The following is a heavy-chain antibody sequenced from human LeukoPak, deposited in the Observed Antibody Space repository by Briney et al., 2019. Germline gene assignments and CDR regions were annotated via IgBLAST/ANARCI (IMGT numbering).Heavy chain of an antibody. V-gene: IGHV1-2*02. CDR3: ARDPALLRYFDWLPIKDYYYYGMDV. J-gene: IGHJ6*02. D-gene: IGHD3-9*01. CDR2: ISPNSGGT. Sequence: ASVTVSCTASGYTFTGYYMHWVRQAPGQGLEWMGWISPNSGGTNYAQKFQGRVTMTRDTSISTAYMELSRLRSDDTAVYYCARDPALLRYFDWLPIKDYYYYGMDVWGQGTTVTVSS. CDR1: GYTFTGYY.